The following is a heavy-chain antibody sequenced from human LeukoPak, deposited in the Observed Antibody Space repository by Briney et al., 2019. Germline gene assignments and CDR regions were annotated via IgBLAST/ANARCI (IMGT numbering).Heavy chain of an antibody. J-gene: IGHJ4*02. V-gene: IGHV3-30-3*01. CDR1: GFTVSSNY. Sequence: GPLRLSCAASGFTVSSNYMSWVRQAPGKGLEWVAVISYDGSNKYYADSVKGRFTISRDNSKNTLYLQMNSLRAEDTAVYYCARGGAVAVSSSFDYWGQGTLVTVSS. D-gene: IGHD6-19*01. CDR3: ARGGAVAVSSSFDY. CDR2: ISYDGSNK.